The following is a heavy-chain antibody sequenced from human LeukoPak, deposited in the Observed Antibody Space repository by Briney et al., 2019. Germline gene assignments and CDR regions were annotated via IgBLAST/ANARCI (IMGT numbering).Heavy chain of an antibody. CDR3: ARDAPQWRNAFDF. D-gene: IGHD6-19*01. CDR2: VSAYNGNT. V-gene: IGHV1-18*01. J-gene: IGHJ3*01. Sequence: ASVKVSCKASGYTFTSTGICWVRQAPGQGLEWMGWVSAYNGNTNYAQKFQGRVTMTRDTSTSTAYMELRNLRSDDTAMYHCARDAPQWRNAFDFWGQGTMVTVSS. CDR1: GYTFTSTG.